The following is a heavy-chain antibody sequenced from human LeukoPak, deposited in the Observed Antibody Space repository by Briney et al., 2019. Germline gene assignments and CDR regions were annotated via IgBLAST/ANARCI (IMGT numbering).Heavy chain of an antibody. CDR3: AKDGVGDSSGDYFLEH. CDR2: MNVSGGST. Sequence: PAGTLRLSCAASGFTFTSYDMSWVRQAPGKGLEWVSAMNVSGGSTYYADSVKGRFTVSRDNSNNRLYLEMKGLRGEDTAVYYCAKDGVGDSSGDYFLEHWGQGTLVTVSS. J-gene: IGHJ1*01. V-gene: IGHV3-23*01. D-gene: IGHD3-22*01. CDR1: GFTFTSYD.